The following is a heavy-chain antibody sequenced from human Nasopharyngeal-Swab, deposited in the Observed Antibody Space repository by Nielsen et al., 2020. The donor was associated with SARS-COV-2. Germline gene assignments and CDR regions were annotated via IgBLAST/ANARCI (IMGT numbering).Heavy chain of an antibody. CDR3: ERGFLRSSSGWYARYDAFDI. J-gene: IGHJ3*02. D-gene: IGHD6-19*01. V-gene: IGHV1-3*01. CDR2: FNAGNGNT. Sequence: ALQAPGQGFEWLGWFNAGNGNTKYSQKFQGRVTITSITSASTEYMELSSLRSEAAAVYDCERGFLRSSSGWYARYDAFDIWGQGTMVTVSS.